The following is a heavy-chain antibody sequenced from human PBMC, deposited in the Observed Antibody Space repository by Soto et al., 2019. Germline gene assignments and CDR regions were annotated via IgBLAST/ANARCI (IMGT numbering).Heavy chain of an antibody. CDR2: ISANGGSRGGT. CDR3: ASAKALVVAPLDI. V-gene: IGHV3-23*01. Sequence: GGSLRLSCTASGFPFSRFAMSWVRQAPGQGLEWVASISANGGSRGGTYYADSVKSRFTISRDNSKNTLYLQVDSLTGADTAVYFWASAKALVVAPLDIWGQGTTAPVSS. CDR1: GFPFSRFA. J-gene: IGHJ3*02. D-gene: IGHD2-15*01.